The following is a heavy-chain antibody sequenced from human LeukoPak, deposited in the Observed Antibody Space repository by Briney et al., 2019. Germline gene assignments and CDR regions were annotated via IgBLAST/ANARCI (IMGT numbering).Heavy chain of an antibody. CDR1: GYTFTNYG. Sequence: ASVKVSCKASGYTFTNYGISWVRQAPGQGLEWMGWISAYNGNTNYAQKLQGRVTMTTDTSTSTAYMEVSSLRSEDTAMYYCARGTWLQSQAFDIWGQGTMVTVSS. CDR3: ARGTWLQSQAFDI. D-gene: IGHD5-24*01. V-gene: IGHV1-18*01. CDR2: ISAYNGNT. J-gene: IGHJ3*02.